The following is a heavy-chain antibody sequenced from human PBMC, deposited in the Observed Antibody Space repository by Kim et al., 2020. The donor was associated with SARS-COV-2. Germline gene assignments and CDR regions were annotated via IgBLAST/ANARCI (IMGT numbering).Heavy chain of an antibody. CDR3: VRDGCFD. J-gene: IGHJ2*01. CDR2: VYHSGST. Sequence: SETLSLTCTVYGAYFTSYYWSWIRQPPGKGLEWIGKVYHSGSTSYNPSLKSRVTMSVDTSKSQFSLQVTSVTAADTAMYYCVRDGCFDGGR. D-gene: IGHD3-16*01. V-gene: IGHV4-59*01. CDR1: GAYFTSYY.